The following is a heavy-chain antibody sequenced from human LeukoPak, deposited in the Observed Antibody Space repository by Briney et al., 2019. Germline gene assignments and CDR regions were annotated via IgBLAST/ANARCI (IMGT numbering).Heavy chain of an antibody. J-gene: IGHJ6*02. Sequence: SVKVSCTASGGTFSSYTISWVRQAPGQGLEWMGRIIPILGIANYAQEFQGRVTITADKSTSTAYMELSSLRSEDTAVYYCARGARAAAANYGMDVWGQGTTVTVPS. CDR3: ARGARAAAANYGMDV. CDR2: IIPILGIA. V-gene: IGHV1-69*02. CDR1: GGTFSSYT. D-gene: IGHD6-13*01.